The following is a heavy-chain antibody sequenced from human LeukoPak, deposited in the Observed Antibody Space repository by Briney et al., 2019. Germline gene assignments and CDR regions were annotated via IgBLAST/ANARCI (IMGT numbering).Heavy chain of an antibody. CDR2: IYHSGST. CDR1: GYSISSGYY. D-gene: IGHD6-19*01. V-gene: IGHV4-38-2*01. CDR3: ARLLGQWLVLGFDY. Sequence: SETLSLTCVVSGYSISSGYYWGWIRQPPGKGLEWIGSIYHSGSTYYRPSLKSRLTISVDTSKNQFSLKLSSVTAADAAVYYCARLLGQWLVLGFDYWGQGTLVTVSS. J-gene: IGHJ4*02.